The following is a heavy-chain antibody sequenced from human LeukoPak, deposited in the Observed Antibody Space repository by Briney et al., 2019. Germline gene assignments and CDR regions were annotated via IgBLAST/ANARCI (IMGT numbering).Heavy chain of an antibody. Sequence: SLRLSCAASGFTFSSYAMHWVRQAPGKGLEWVAVISYDGSNKYYADSVKGRFTISRDNSKNTLYLQMNSLRAEDTAVYYCASEDIVVEVAAIDYWGQGTLVTVSS. V-gene: IGHV3-30*04. CDR1: GFTFSSYA. CDR3: ASEDIVVEVAAIDY. D-gene: IGHD2-15*01. J-gene: IGHJ4*02. CDR2: ISYDGSNK.